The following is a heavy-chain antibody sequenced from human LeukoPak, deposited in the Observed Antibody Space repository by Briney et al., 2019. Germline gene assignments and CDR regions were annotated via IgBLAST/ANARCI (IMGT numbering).Heavy chain of an antibody. J-gene: IGHJ4*02. V-gene: IGHV3-23*01. Sequence: GGSLRLSCAASGFTFSSYAMNWVRQAPGKGLEWVPIISGSAGSTYYADSVKGRFTISRDNSKNTLFLQMNSLRAEDTAVYYCAKDRSLDGGNSNGYFDSWGQGTLVTVSS. D-gene: IGHD4-23*01. CDR2: ISGSAGST. CDR3: AKDRSLDGGNSNGYFDS. CDR1: GFTFSSYA.